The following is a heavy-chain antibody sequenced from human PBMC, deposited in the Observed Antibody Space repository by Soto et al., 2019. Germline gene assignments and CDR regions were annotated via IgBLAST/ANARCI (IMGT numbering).Heavy chain of an antibody. CDR3: AKDPYYDSSVPDY. D-gene: IGHD3-22*01. V-gene: IGHV3-30*18. Sequence: PGGSLILSCAASGFTFSSYCMHWVRQAPGKGLEWVAVISYDGSNKYYADSVKGRFTISRDNSKNTLYLQMNSLRAEDTAVYYCAKDPYYDSSVPDYWGQGTLVTVSS. CDR2: ISYDGSNK. J-gene: IGHJ4*02. CDR1: GFTFSSYC.